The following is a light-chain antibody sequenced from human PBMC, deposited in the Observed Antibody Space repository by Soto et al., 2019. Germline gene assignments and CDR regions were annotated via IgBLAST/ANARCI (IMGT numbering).Light chain of an antibody. CDR2: ETS. V-gene: IGLV2-23*01. CDR3: CSYAGRSTYVV. J-gene: IGLJ2*01. CDR1: SSDVGSYNL. Sequence: QPVLTQPASVSGSPGQSITISCTGTSSDVGSYNLVSWYQQHTGKAPKLTIYETSQRPSGVSNRFSGSKSGNTASLTISGLQAEDEADYSCCSYAGRSTYVVFGGGTKLTVL.